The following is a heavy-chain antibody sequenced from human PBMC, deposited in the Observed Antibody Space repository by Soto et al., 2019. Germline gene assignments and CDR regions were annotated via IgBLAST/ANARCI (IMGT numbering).Heavy chain of an antibody. J-gene: IGHJ6*02. Sequence: QVQLVQSGAEVKKPGASVKVSCKASGYTFTSYGISWVRQAPGQGLEWMGWISAYNGNTNYAQKLQGRVTMTTDTSTSTAYMELRSLTSDDTAVYYCAGVSYSSSPLRGYYYYGMDVWGQGTTVTVSS. V-gene: IGHV1-18*01. CDR3: AGVSYSSSPLRGYYYYGMDV. CDR1: GYTFTSYG. D-gene: IGHD6-13*01. CDR2: ISAYNGNT.